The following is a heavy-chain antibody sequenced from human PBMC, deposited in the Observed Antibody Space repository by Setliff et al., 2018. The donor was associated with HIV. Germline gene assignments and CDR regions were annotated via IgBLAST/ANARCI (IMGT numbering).Heavy chain of an antibody. CDR3: AKGYYYDRVEGFDI. J-gene: IGHJ3*02. CDR1: GFTFRSYA. D-gene: IGHD3-22*01. Sequence: LRLSCAASGFTFRSYAMNWVRQAPGKGLEWVSVITGSGESTYYADSVKGRFTISRDNSKNTLYPQMNSLRAEDTAIYYCAKGYYYDRVEGFDIWGQGTMVTVSS. V-gene: IGHV3-23*01. CDR2: ITGSGEST.